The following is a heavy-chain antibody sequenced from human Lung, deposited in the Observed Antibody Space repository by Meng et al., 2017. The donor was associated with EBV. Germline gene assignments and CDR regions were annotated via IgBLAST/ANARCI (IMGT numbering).Heavy chain of an antibody. V-gene: IGHV6-1*01. J-gene: IGHJ4*02. CDR3: TREASTGDVDY. Sequence: QVQLQQSGPGLVKPSQTLSLTCPLSGDSVSTTTAAAWNWIRQSPSRGLEWLGRTYYRSKWYTDYAVSVKSRIIINSDTSKNQFSLQLNSVTLEDTAVYYCTREASTGDVDYWGQGTLVTVSS. D-gene: IGHD7-27*01. CDR1: GDSVSTTTAAA. CDR2: TYYRSKWYT.